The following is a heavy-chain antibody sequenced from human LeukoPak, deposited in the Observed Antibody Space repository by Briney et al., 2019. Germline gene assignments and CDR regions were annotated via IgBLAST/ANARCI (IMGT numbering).Heavy chain of an antibody. Sequence: PGGSLRLSCAASGFTFSSYAMSWVRQAPGQGLEWVSSITKSGDNTHYADSVKGRFTISRDNSKNTLYLQMDSLRAEDTAVYYCAARDCSSSSCYRFDFWGQGTLITVSS. V-gene: IGHV3-23*01. CDR3: AARDCSSSSCYRFDF. J-gene: IGHJ4*02. D-gene: IGHD2-2*02. CDR2: ITKSGDNT. CDR1: GFTFSSYA.